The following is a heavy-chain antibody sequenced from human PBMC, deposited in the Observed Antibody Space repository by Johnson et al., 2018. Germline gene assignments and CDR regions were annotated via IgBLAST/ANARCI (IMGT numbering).Heavy chain of an antibody. CDR1: GGSISSYY. Sequence: QVQLQESGPGLVKPSETLSLTCTVSGGSISSYYWSWIRQPPGKGLEWIGYISYSGTTNYNPSLKSRVTIPVDTSKNQFSLKLSSVTAADTAVYYCARDTPPWGSYRYDAFDSWGQGTMVTVSS. V-gene: IGHV4-59*12. CDR3: ARDTPPWGSYRYDAFDS. D-gene: IGHD3-16*02. J-gene: IGHJ3*02. CDR2: ISYSGTT.